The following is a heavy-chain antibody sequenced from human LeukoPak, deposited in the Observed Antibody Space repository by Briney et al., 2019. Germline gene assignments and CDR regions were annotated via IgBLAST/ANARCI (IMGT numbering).Heavy chain of an antibody. CDR1: GFTFSDSY. Sequence: GGPLRLSCAVSGFTFSDSYMTWLRQAPGKGPEWVSYISYSGRTIYYADSVKGRFTISRDNAKNSLYLQMNSLRPEDTAVYYCAGSYDSSGFSDYWGQGTLVTVSS. CDR3: AGSYDSSGFSDY. D-gene: IGHD3-22*01. J-gene: IGHJ4*02. CDR2: ISYSGRTI. V-gene: IGHV3-11*01.